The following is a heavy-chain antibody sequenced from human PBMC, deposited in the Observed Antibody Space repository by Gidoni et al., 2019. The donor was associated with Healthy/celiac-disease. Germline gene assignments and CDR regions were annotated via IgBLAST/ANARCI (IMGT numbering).Heavy chain of an antibody. D-gene: IGHD6-19*01. J-gene: IGHJ6*02. CDR2: IYSGGST. CDR1: GFTVSSNY. CDR3: ARDNQYSSGWYDSYYGMDV. Sequence: EVQLVESGGGLIQPGGSLRLSCAASGFTVSSNYMSWVRQAPGKGLEWVSVIYSGGSTYYADSVKGRFTISRDNSKNTLYLQMNSLRAEDTAVYYCARDNQYSSGWYDSYYGMDVWGQGTTVTVSS. V-gene: IGHV3-53*01.